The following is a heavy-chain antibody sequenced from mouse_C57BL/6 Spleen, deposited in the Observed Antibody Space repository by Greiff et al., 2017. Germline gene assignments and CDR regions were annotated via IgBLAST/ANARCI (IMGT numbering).Heavy chain of an antibody. D-gene: IGHD1-1*01. CDR1: GYTFTTYP. J-gene: IGHJ1*03. Sequence: QVQLKESGAELVKPGASVKMSCKASGYTFTTYPIEWMKQNHGKSLEWIGNFHPYNDDTTYNEKFKGKATLTVEKSSSTVYLELSRLTSDDSAVYYCARRGYGSSYGYFDVWGTGTTVTVSS. V-gene: IGHV1-47*01. CDR2: FHPYNDDT. CDR3: ARRGYGSSYGYFDV.